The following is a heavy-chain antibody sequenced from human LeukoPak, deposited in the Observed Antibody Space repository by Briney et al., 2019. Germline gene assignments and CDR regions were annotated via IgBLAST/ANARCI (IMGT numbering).Heavy chain of an antibody. D-gene: IGHD6-19*01. V-gene: IGHV3-30*18. J-gene: IGHJ4*02. CDR3: AKGRIAVAQFDY. CDR2: ISYDGSNK. CDR1: GFTFSSYG. Sequence: PGRSLRLSCATSGFTFSSYGMHWVRQAPGKGLKWVAVISYDGSNKYYADSVKGRFTISRDNSKNTLYLQMNSLRAEDTAVYYCAKGRIAVAQFDYWGQGTLVTVSS.